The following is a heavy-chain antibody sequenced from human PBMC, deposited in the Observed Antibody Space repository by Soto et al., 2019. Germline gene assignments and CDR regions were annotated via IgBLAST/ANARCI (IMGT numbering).Heavy chain of an antibody. J-gene: IGHJ4*01. CDR3: ARHRPGSGGSCYDY. D-gene: IGHD2-15*01. CDR1: GDSISSSIYY. Sequence: SESLSLTCTVSGDSISSSIYYWGWNRQPPGKGLEWIGYIYYSGSTNYNPSLKSRVTISVDTSKNQFSLKLNSVTAADTAVNNCARHRPGSGGSCYDYWGHRTLVTVSS. CDR2: IYYSGST. V-gene: IGHV4-61*05.